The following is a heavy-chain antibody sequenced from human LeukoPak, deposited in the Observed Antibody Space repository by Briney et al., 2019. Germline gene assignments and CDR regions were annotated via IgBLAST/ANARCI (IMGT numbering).Heavy chain of an antibody. V-gene: IGHV3-11*04. D-gene: IGHD2-8*01. CDR3: ARTVIVLMVYASYYMDV. J-gene: IGHJ6*03. CDR1: GFTFSDYY. CDR2: ISSSGSTI. Sequence: PGGSLRLSCAASGFTFSDYYLSWIRQAPRKGLEWVSYISSSGSTIYCADSVKGRFTISRDNAKNSLYLQMNSLRAEDTAVYYCARTVIVLMVYASYYMDVWGKGTTVTVSS.